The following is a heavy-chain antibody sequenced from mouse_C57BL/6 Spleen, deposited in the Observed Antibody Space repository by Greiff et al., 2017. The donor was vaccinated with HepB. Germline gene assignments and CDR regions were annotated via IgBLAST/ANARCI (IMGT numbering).Heavy chain of an antibody. CDR1: GFTFSSYT. V-gene: IGHV5-9*01. Sequence: EVKLMESGGGLVKPGGSLKLSCAASGFTFSSYTMSWVRQTPEKRLEWVATISGGGGNTYYPDSVKGRFTISRDNAKNTLYLQMSSLRSEDTALYYCARPPSYYGSSYGYFDVWGTGTTVTVSS. CDR2: ISGGGGNT. CDR3: ARPPSYYGSSYGYFDV. D-gene: IGHD1-1*01. J-gene: IGHJ1*03.